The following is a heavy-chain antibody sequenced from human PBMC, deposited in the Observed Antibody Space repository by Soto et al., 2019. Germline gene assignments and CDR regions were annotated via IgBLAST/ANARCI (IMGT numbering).Heavy chain of an antibody. V-gene: IGHV1-46*01. J-gene: IGHJ4*02. D-gene: IGHD2-8*01. Sequence: GASVKVSCKASGYTFTNYYMHWVRQAPGQGLEWMGTINPSGGSTSYAQKFQGRVTMTRDTSTSTVYMELSSLRSEDTAVYYCAKDFTGCTNGVCLTHPLNLFDYWGRGTLVTVSS. CDR2: INPSGGST. CDR1: GYTFTNYY. CDR3: AKDFTGCTNGVCLTHPLNLFDY.